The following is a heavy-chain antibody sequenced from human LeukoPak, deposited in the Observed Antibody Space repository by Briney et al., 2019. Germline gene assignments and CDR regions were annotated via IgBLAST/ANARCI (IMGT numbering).Heavy chain of an antibody. CDR1: GYTFTNVD. J-gene: IGHJ4*02. Sequence: ASVKVSCKASGYTFTNVDINWVRQASGQGLEWMGWMNPNSGNTGYGQNFKGRVTLTRDTSISTAYMELSSLRSEDTAVYYCARFFAQKNSSSSWGYYFDYWGQGTLVTVSS. CDR2: MNPNSGNT. D-gene: IGHD6-6*01. CDR3: ARFFAQKNSSSSWGYYFDY. V-gene: IGHV1-8*02.